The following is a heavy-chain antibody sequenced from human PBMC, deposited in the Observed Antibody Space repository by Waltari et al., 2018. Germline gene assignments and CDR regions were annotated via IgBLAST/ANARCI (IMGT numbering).Heavy chain of an antibody. V-gene: IGHV4-4*07. Sequence: QVQLQESGPGLVKPSETLSLTCTVSGASISSYFWIWIRQSAGKGLEWIGRISTTGGTTYNPSLRTRVAMSVDTSKNQYSLKLHSVTAADTAVYFCARFWGADYLDKWGQGTLVTVSS. J-gene: IGHJ4*02. D-gene: IGHD3-16*01. CDR1: GASISSYF. CDR3: ARFWGADYLDK. CDR2: ISTTGGT.